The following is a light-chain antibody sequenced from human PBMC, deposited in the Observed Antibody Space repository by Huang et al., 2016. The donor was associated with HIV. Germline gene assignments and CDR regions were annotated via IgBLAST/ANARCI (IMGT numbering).Light chain of an antibody. CDR1: QSLLHSNGYTY. CDR3: MQALQSPWT. J-gene: IGKJ1*01. CDR2: SGS. Sequence: IVMTQSPLSLPVTPGEPASSSCRSSQSLLHSNGYTYLDWYLQKPGQSPQLLIYSGSNRAAGVPDRFSGSGSGTDFTLKISRVEAEDVGVYYCMQALQSPWTFGQGTKVEIK. V-gene: IGKV2-28*01.